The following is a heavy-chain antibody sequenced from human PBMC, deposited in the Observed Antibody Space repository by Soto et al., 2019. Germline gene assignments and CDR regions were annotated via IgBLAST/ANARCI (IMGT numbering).Heavy chain of an antibody. V-gene: IGHV4-30-2*01. CDR1: GGSINSGGYS. CDR2: IYHTGTT. D-gene: IGHD3-22*01. CDR3: ARGVNYYDSSSSSRFDP. Sequence: SETLSLTCTVSGGSINSGGYSWTWIRQPPGKGLEWIGFIYHTGTTYYNPSLKSRVTISVDRSKNQFSLKLNSVTAADTAVYYFARGVNYYDSSSSSRFDPWGQGALVT. J-gene: IGHJ5*02.